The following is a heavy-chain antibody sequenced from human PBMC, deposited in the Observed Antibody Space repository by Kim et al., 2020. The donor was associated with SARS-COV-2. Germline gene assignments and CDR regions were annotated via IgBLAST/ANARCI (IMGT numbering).Heavy chain of an antibody. CDR3: ARDGGYCSGGSCYTNNYYYGMDV. Sequence: GGSLRLSCAASGFTFSSYAMHWVRQAPGKGLEWVAVISYDGSNKYYADSVKGRFTISRDNSKNTLYLQMNSLRAEDTAVYYCARDGGYCSGGSCYTNNYYYGMDVWGQGTTVTVSS. D-gene: IGHD2-15*01. V-gene: IGHV3-30*04. J-gene: IGHJ6*02. CDR2: ISYDGSNK. CDR1: GFTFSSYA.